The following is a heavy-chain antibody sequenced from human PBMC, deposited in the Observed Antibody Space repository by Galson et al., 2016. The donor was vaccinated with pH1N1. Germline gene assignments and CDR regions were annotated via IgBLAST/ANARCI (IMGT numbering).Heavy chain of an antibody. D-gene: IGHD2/OR15-2a*01. Sequence: LSLTCSVSGGSLNGLYWSWVRQPPGETLEWIGYIHSSGATQYNPVFLSRVAFSIDTSKNQFFLQLTSWTAADTAVYYCARYHRDNTFYMDFWGRGSRVTVSS. J-gene: IGHJ1*01. CDR2: IHSSGAT. CDR3: ARYHRDNTFYMDF. V-gene: IGHV4-59*08. CDR1: GGSLNGLY.